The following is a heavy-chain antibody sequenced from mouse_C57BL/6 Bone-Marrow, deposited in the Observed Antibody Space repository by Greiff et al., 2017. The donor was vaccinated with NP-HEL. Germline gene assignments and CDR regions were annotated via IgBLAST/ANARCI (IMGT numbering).Heavy chain of an antibody. D-gene: IGHD1-1*01. Sequence: DVQLVESGGGLVKPGGSLKLSCAASGFTFSDYGMHWVRQAPEKGLEWVAYISSGSSTIYYADTVKGRFTISRDNAKNTLFLQLTSLRSEDTAMYYCARELLRGIDYWGQGTTLTVSS. CDR1: GFTFSDYG. J-gene: IGHJ2*01. V-gene: IGHV5-17*01. CDR3: ARELLRGIDY. CDR2: ISSGSSTI.